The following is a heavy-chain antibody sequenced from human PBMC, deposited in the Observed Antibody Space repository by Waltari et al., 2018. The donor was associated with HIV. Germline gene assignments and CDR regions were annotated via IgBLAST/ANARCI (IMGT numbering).Heavy chain of an antibody. V-gene: IGHV5-51*03. Sequence: EVQLVQSGAELKKPGESLRISCKGSGYSFLSHWIGWVRQKPGKGLEWMGSNYPAHSVTKYSPSFQGQVTISADKSIGTAYLHWSSLKVADTAMYYCAKLQNGFDFWGQGTRLTVSS. CDR3: AKLQNGFDF. CDR1: GYSFLSHW. CDR2: NYPAHSVT. J-gene: IGHJ3*01.